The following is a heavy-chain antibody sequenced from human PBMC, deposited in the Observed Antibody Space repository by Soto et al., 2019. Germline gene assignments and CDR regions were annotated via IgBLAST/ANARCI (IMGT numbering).Heavy chain of an antibody. CDR3: ARGYYYDSSGYDHPLFDY. CDR1: GGTFSSYA. D-gene: IGHD3-22*01. V-gene: IGHV1-69*06. J-gene: IGHJ4*02. CDR2: IIPIFGTA. Sequence: PPASVKVSCKASGGTFSSYAISWVRQAPGQGLEWMGGIIPIFGTANYAQKFQGRVTITADKSTSTAYMELSSLRSEDTAVYYCARGYYYDSSGYDHPLFDYWGQGTLVTVSS.